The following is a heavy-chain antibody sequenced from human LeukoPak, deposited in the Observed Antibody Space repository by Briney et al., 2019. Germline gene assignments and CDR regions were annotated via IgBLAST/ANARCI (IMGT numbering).Heavy chain of an antibody. V-gene: IGHV3-23*01. Sequence: GGSLRLSCAASGFTFSSYAMSWVRQAPGKGLEWASAISGSGGSTYYADSVKGRFTISRDNSKNTLYLQMNSLRAEDTAVYYCAKDVYDSSSGDYWGQGTLVTVSS. CDR2: ISGSGGST. CDR3: AKDVYDSSSGDY. J-gene: IGHJ4*02. CDR1: GFTFSSYA. D-gene: IGHD3-22*01.